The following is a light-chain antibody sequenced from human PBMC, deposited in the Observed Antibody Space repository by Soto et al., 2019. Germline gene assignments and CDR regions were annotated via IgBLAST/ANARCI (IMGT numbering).Light chain of an antibody. V-gene: IGKV1-33*01. CDR2: DAS. CDR1: QDISHY. Sequence: DIQMPQSPSSLSASIGDTVTITGQASQDISHYLNWYQQKPGKALKLLIYDASNLHPGVPSRFRGSGSGTEFSFNITSLHPEDVATYYCQQYDDLPITFGQGTRLEIK. CDR3: QQYDDLPIT. J-gene: IGKJ5*01.